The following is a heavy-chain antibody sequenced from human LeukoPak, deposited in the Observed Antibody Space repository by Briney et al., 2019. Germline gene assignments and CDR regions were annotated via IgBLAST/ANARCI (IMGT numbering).Heavy chain of an antibody. CDR1: GFAFSNYW. CDR3: ARDGYSSNSIVY. CDR2: IKEDGSEK. Sequence: GGSLRLSCAASGFAFSNYWMSWVRQAPEKGLEWVANIKEDGSEKYYVDSVKGRFTISRDNAKNSLLLQMNSLRAEDTAVYYCARDGYSSNSIVYWGQGTLVTVSS. D-gene: IGHD4-23*01. J-gene: IGHJ4*02. V-gene: IGHV3-7*01.